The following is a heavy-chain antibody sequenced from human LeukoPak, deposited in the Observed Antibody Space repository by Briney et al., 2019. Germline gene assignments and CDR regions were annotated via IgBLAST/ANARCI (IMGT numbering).Heavy chain of an antibody. CDR2: IDPSDSYT. V-gene: IGHV5-10-1*01. Sequence: GESLKISCKGSGYSFTSYWISWVRQMPGKGPEWMGRIDPSDSYTNYSPSFQGHVTISADKSISTAYLQWSSLKASDTAMYYCTESPIDYSSSGDYWGQGTLVTVSS. CDR3: TESPIDYSSSGDY. CDR1: GYSFTSYW. J-gene: IGHJ4*02. D-gene: IGHD6-6*01.